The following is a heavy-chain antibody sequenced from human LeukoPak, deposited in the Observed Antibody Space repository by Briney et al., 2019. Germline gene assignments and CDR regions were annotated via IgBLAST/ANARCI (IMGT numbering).Heavy chain of an antibody. CDR2: ISGSGGST. V-gene: IGHV3-23*01. D-gene: IGHD3-10*01. CDR1: GFTFSSYA. CDR3: AKLLVGLYFDY. Sequence: GGSLRLSCAASGFTFSSYAMSWVRQAPGKGLEWVSAISGSGGSTYYADSVKGRFTISRDNSRNTLYLQTNSLRAEDTAVYYCAKLLVGLYFDYWGQGTLVTVSS. J-gene: IGHJ4*02.